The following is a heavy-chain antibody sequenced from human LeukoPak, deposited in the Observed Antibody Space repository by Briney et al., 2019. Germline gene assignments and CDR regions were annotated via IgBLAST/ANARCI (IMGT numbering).Heavy chain of an antibody. D-gene: IGHD4-17*01. V-gene: IGHV5-10-1*01. CDR2: IDPSDSYT. Sequence: GESLRISCQGSGYSFTSYWISWVRQMPGKGLGWMGRIDPSDSYTNYSPSFQGHVTISADKSISTAYLQWSSLKASDTVMYYCARGPVDGDYDFDYWGQGTLVTVSS. CDR3: ARGPVDGDYDFDY. CDR1: GYSFTSYW. J-gene: IGHJ4*02.